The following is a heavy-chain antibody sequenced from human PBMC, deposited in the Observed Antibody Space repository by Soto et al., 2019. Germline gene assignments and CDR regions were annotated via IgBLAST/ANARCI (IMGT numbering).Heavy chain of an antibody. V-gene: IGHV4-38-2*01. CDR3: ARSDEGYCSSTSCRLAFDI. CDR1: GYSISSGYY. Sequence: SSETLSLTCAVSGYSISSGYYWGWIRQPPGKGLEWIGSIYHSGSTYYNPSLKSRVTISVDTSKNQFSLKLSSVTAAETAVYYCARSDEGYCSSTSCRLAFDIWGQGTMVTVSS. D-gene: IGHD2-2*01. J-gene: IGHJ3*02. CDR2: IYHSGST.